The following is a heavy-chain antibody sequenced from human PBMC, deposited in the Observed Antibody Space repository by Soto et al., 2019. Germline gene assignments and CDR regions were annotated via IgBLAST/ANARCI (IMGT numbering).Heavy chain of an antibody. CDR3: AREICSGGSCYGRYYGMDV. J-gene: IGHJ6*02. V-gene: IGHV1-18*01. CDR2: ISAYNGNT. D-gene: IGHD2-15*01. CDR1: GYTFTSYG. Sequence: GASVKVSCKASGYTFTSYGISWVRQAPGQGLEWMGWISAYNGNTNYAQKLQGRVTMTTDTSTSTAYMELRSLRSDDTAVYYCAREICSGGSCYGRYYGMDVWGQGTTVTVSS.